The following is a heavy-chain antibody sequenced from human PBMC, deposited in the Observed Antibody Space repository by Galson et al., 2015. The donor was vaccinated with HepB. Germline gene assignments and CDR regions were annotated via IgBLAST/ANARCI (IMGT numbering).Heavy chain of an antibody. CDR3: ARAGNYRFDF. J-gene: IGHJ4*02. CDR2: INSDGNTI. CDR1: GFTFSTSW. D-gene: IGHD3-3*01. V-gene: IGHV3-74*01. Sequence: SLRLSCAASGFTFSTSWVHWVRQAPGEGLMWVSRINSDGNTIDYADSVRGRFAISRVNAKNTLYLQMSSLRADDTAIYYCARAGNYRFDFWGQGTLVTVSS.